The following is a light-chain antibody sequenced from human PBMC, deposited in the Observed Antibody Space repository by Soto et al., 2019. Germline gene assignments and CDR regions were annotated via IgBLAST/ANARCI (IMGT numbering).Light chain of an antibody. V-gene: IGKV3-15*01. CDR1: QSVSNN. CDR3: QQYNNWPRS. Sequence: EIVMTQSPATLSVSPGERASLSCRASQSVSNNLAGYQQKPGQAPRLLIYGASTRATGIPARVSGSGSGTEFTLTIRSLQSADFAVYYCQQYNNWPRSFGQGTKVEI. J-gene: IGKJ1*01. CDR2: GAS.